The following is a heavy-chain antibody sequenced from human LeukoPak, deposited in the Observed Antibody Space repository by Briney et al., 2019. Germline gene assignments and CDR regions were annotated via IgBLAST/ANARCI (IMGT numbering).Heavy chain of an antibody. CDR2: IFYTGTT. Sequence: SENLSLTCTVSGGSISSGSHYWSWIRQPAGKGLEWIGYIFYTGTTNYNPSLKSRVTISVDTSNEQFSLKLTSVTAADSAVYYCARSRIEMATISPADYWGQGTLVTVSS. CDR3: ARSRIEMATISPADY. D-gene: IGHD5-24*01. CDR1: GGSISSGSHY. V-gene: IGHV4-61*10. J-gene: IGHJ4*02.